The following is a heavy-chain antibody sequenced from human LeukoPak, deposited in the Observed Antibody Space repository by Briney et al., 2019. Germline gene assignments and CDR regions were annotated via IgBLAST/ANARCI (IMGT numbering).Heavy chain of an antibody. J-gene: IGHJ4*02. Sequence: GGSLRLSCAASGFTFSNYWMTRVRQAPGKGLEWVAIIKQDGTEKYYVDSVKGRFTISRDNAENSLYLQMNSLRAEDTAVYYCTRDTGCPGGTCYSFYDYWGQGTLVTVSS. V-gene: IGHV3-7*01. CDR3: TRDTGCPGGTCYSFYDY. D-gene: IGHD2-15*01. CDR2: IKQDGTEK. CDR1: GFTFSNYW.